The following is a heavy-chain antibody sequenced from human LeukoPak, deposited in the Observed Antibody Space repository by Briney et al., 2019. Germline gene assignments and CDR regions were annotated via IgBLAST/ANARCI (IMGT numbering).Heavy chain of an antibody. CDR3: ARDLGQYYDTSGNWFDP. CDR1: GGSFSGYY. V-gene: IGHV4-34*01. J-gene: IGHJ5*02. CDR2: INHSGST. D-gene: IGHD3-22*01. Sequence: SETLSLTCAVYGGSFSGYYWSWIRQPPGKGLEWIGEINHSGSTNYNPSLKSRVTISVDTSKNQFSLKLSSVTAADTAVYYCARDLGQYYDTSGNWFDPWGQGTLVTVSS.